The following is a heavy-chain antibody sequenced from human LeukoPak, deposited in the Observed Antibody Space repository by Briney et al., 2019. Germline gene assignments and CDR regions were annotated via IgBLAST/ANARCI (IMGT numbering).Heavy chain of an antibody. J-gene: IGHJ4*02. CDR1: RITFSNYT. V-gene: IGHV3-21*06. Sequence: GGSLRLSCAASRITFSNYTMTWFRQAPGKGLEWVSTISGSSSRIYYTRSVKGRFTVSRDNAKNSLHLQMTSLRVEDTAIYYCATGLVAHWGQGTLVTVSS. CDR2: ISGSSSRI. CDR3: ATGLVAH. D-gene: IGHD6-6*01.